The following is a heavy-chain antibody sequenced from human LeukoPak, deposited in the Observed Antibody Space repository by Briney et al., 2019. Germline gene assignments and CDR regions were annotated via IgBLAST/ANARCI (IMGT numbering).Heavy chain of an antibody. CDR2: ISAYNGNT. CDR3: ARASPPYSGSFREGFDY. CDR1: CYTFTSYG. J-gene: IGHJ4*02. D-gene: IGHD1-26*01. Sequence: EASVKVSCKASCYTFTSYGISWERQAPGQGLEWMGWISAYNGNTNYAQKLQGRVTMTTDTSTSTAYMELRSLRSDDTAVYYCARASPPYSGSFREGFDYWGQGTLVTVSS. V-gene: IGHV1-18*01.